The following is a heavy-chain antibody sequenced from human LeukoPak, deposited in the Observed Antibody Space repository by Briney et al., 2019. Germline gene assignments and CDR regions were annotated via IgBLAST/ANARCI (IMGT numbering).Heavy chain of an antibody. D-gene: IGHD2-15*01. V-gene: IGHV5-51*01. CDR3: ARQEYCSGGSCYTWFDP. J-gene: IGHJ5*02. CDR2: IYPGDSDT. CDR1: GYSFTSYW. Sequence: GESLKISCKGSGYSFTSYWIGWVRQLPGKGLEWMGIIYPGDSDTRYSPSFQGQVTISADKSISTAYLQWSSLKASDTAMYYCARQEYCSGGSCYTWFDPWGQGTLVTVSS.